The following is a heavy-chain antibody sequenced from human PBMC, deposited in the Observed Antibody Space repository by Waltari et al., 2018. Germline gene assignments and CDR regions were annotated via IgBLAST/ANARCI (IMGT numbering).Heavy chain of an antibody. Sequence: QVQLVQSGAEVKKPGASVKVSCKASGYTFTSYDINWVRQATGQGLEWMGRMNPNRRNTGYAQKFQGRVTMTMNTSISTAYMGLGSLRSEDTAVYYCARAMGGKELLWFGAFFYYYYGMDVWGQGTTVTVSS. CDR1: GYTFTSYD. J-gene: IGHJ6*02. CDR3: ARAMGGKELLWFGAFFYYYYGMDV. D-gene: IGHD3-10*01. CDR2: MNPNRRNT. V-gene: IGHV1-8*01.